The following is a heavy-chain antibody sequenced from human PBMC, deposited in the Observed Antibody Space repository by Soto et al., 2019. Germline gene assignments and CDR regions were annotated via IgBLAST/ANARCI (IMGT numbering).Heavy chain of an antibody. CDR3: ARGITLPTPLDY. D-gene: IGHD1-20*01. Sequence: ASVKVSCKASGYTFTSYAMHWVRQAPGQRLEWMGWINACNGNTKYSQKFQGRVTITRDTSASTAYMELSSLRSEDTAVYYCARGITLPTPLDYWGQGTLVTVSS. CDR2: INACNGNT. J-gene: IGHJ4*02. V-gene: IGHV1-3*01. CDR1: GYTFTSYA.